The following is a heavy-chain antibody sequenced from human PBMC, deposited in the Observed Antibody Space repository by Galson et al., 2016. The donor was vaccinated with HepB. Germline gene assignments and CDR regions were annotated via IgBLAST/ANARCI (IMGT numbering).Heavy chain of an antibody. CDR3: TTYRGPTWTFFDY. V-gene: IGHV3-7*01. J-gene: IGHJ4*02. CDR1: RFTFSNCW. D-gene: IGHD3/OR15-3a*01. CDR2: IDRDGSET. Sequence: SLRLSCAASRFTFSNCWMVWVRQAPGKGLEWVANIDRDGSETNYVDSVKGRFTISRGNAKNSLYLQMNNLRAEDTATYYCTTYRGPTWTFFDYWREGTLVAVSS.